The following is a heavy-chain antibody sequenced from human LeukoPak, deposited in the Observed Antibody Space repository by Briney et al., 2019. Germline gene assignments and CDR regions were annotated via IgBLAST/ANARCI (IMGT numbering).Heavy chain of an antibody. J-gene: IGHJ4*02. Sequence: ASVKVSCKASGYTFTGYYTHWVRQAPGQGLEWMGWINPNSGGTNYAQKFQGRVTMTRDTSISTAYMELSRLRSDDTAVYYCARAMVRGNTCPTYYWGQGTLVTVSS. D-gene: IGHD3-10*01. CDR3: ARAMVRGNTCPTYY. CDR1: GYTFTGYY. CDR2: INPNSGGT. V-gene: IGHV1-2*02.